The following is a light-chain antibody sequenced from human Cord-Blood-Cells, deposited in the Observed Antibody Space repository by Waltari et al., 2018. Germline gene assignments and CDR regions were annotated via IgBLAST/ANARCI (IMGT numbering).Light chain of an antibody. V-gene: IGKV3-20*01. J-gene: IGKJ4*01. CDR3: QQYGSSPLT. CDR1: QSVSSSY. CDR2: GAS. Sequence: VLTQSPGTLSLSPGARATLSCRASQSVSSSYLAWYQQKPGQAPRLLIYGASSRATGIPDRFSGSGSGTDFTLTISRLEPEDFAVYYCQQYGSSPLTFGGGTKVEIK.